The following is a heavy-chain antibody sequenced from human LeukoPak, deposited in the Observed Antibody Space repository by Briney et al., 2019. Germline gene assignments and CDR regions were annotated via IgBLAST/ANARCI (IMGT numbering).Heavy chain of an antibody. J-gene: IGHJ4*02. CDR2: INHSGST. Sequence: PSETLSLTCAVYGGSFSGYYWSWIRQPPGKGLEWIGEINHSGSTNYNPSLKSRVTISVDTSKNQFSLKLSSVTAADTAVYYCARLAWGFSSSQYFDYWGQGTLVTVSS. V-gene: IGHV4-34*01. CDR1: GGSFSGYY. D-gene: IGHD6-6*01. CDR3: ARLAWGFSSSQYFDY.